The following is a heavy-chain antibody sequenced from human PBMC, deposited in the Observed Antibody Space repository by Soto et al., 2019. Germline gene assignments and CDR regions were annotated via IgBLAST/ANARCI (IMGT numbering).Heavy chain of an antibody. CDR3: VREGSTSLRDWFDP. J-gene: IGHJ5*02. Sequence: PSETLSLTCNVSGGSISKFYWAWIRKTAGNGLEWMGRVYATGTTDYNPSLRSRVAMSVDISKKTFSLRLRSVTGADSGVYYCVREGSTSLRDWFDPWGQGILGTVSS. CDR1: GGSISKFY. CDR2: VYATGTT. D-gene: IGHD2-15*01. V-gene: IGHV4-4*07.